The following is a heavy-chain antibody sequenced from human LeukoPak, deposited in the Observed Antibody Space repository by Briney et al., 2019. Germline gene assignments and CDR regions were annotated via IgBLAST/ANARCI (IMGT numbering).Heavy chain of an antibody. V-gene: IGHV3-23*01. CDR2: ISGSGGST. Sequence: GGSLRLSCAASGFTFSSYAMSWVRQAPGKGLEWVSAISGSGGSTYYADSVKGRFTISRDNSKNTLYLQMNSLRAEDTAVYYCARGSDIVATIRAFDYWGQGTLVTVSS. CDR1: GFTFSSYA. CDR3: ARGSDIVATIRAFDY. D-gene: IGHD5-12*01. J-gene: IGHJ4*02.